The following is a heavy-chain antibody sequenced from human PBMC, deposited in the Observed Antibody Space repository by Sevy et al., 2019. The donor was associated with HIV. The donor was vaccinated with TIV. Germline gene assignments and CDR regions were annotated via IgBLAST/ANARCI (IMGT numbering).Heavy chain of an antibody. CDR3: VKDVAYDNTYLVY. D-gene: IGHD3-22*01. J-gene: IGHJ4*02. CDR2: VSGSGGST. V-gene: IGHV3-23*01. CDR1: GFTFTSYA. Sequence: GGSLRLSCAVSGFTFTSYAMNWVRQAPGKGLEWVSGVSGSGGSTYYADSVKGRFSISRDNSRNTLYLQINTLRAEDTAVYYCVKDVAYDNTYLVYWGQGTLVTVSS.